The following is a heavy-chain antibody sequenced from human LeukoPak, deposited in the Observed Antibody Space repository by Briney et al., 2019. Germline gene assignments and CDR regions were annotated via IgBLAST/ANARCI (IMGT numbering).Heavy chain of an antibody. CDR1: GFTFSDYG. CDR2: IRYDGNDE. J-gene: IGHJ4*02. V-gene: IGHV3-30*02. Sequence: GGSLRLSCAASGFTFSDYGMHWVRQAPGTGLEWVAVIRYDGNDEYYADSVKGRFTVSRDNSKKTLYLQMNSLKPEDTAVYYCVKDQATNWGQGTLVTVSS. CDR3: VKDQATN.